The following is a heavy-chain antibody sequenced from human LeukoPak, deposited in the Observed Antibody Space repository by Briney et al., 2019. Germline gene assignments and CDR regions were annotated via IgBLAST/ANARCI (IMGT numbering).Heavy chain of an antibody. V-gene: IGHV4-39*01. J-gene: IGHJ4*02. CDR3: AALTIFGVAPFDY. Sequence: KPSETLSLTCSVSGDSVSRSDSYWDWIRQPPGKGLEWIGTIYYSGSTYYNPSLKSRVTISVDTSKNQFSLKLSSVTAADTAVYYCAALTIFGVAPFDYWGQGTLVTVSS. D-gene: IGHD3-3*01. CDR2: IYYSGST. CDR1: GDSVSRSDSY.